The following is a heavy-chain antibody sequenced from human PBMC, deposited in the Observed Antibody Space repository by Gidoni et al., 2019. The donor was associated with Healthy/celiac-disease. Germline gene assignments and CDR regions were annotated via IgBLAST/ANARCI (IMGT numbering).Heavy chain of an antibody. CDR2: ISGSGGST. CDR1: GFTFSSYA. V-gene: IGHV3-23*01. CDR3: AKSGYCSSTSCATNYYYGMDV. J-gene: IGHJ6*02. Sequence: EVQLLESGGGLVQPGGSLRLSCAASGFTFSSYAMSWFRQAPGKGLEWVSAISGSGGSTYYADSVKGRFTISRDNSKNTLYLQMNSLRAEDTAVYYCAKSGYCSSTSCATNYYYGMDVWGQGTTVTVSS. D-gene: IGHD2-2*03.